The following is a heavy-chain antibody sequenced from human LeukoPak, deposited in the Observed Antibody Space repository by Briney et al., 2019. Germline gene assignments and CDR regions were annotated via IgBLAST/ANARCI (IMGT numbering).Heavy chain of an antibody. D-gene: IGHD1-26*01. CDR1: GFAFRNYG. Sequence: QSGGSLRLSCTASGFAFRNYGLYWVRQAPGKGLEWVAATLYEEKEKYYADSVKGRFAIARDNSMKMLYLQMNNLTTEDTAIYYCATFSGTAVVVTYFDYWGQGTLVSVSS. J-gene: IGHJ4*02. V-gene: IGHV3-30*03. CDR3: ATFSGTAVVVTYFDY. CDR2: TLYEEKEK.